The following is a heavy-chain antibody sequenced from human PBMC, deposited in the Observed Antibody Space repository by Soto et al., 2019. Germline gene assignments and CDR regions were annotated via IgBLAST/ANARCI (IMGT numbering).Heavy chain of an antibody. Sequence: PGGSLRLSCAASGFTFSSYAMSWVRQAPGKGLEWVSSISSSSSNIYYADSVKGRFTISRDNAKNSLYLQMNSLRAEDTAVYYCARNSPVGDPWGQGTLVTVSS. D-gene: IGHD5-18*01. CDR1: GFTFSSYA. J-gene: IGHJ5*02. CDR3: ARNSPVGDP. V-gene: IGHV3-21*01. CDR2: ISSSSSNI.